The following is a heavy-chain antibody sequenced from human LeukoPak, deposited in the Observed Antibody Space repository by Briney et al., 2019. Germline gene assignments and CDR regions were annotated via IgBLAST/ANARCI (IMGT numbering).Heavy chain of an antibody. V-gene: IGHV1-69*02. D-gene: IGHD2-2*01. CDR2: IIPILGIA. J-gene: IGHJ6*03. Sequence: GASVKVSCKASGGTSSSYTISWVRQAPGQGLEWMGRIIPILGIANYAQKFQGRVTITADKSTSTAYMELSSLRSEDTAVYYCARSGYCSSTSCYRSYYYYYMDVWGKGTTVTVSS. CDR3: ARSGYCSSTSCYRSYYYYYMDV. CDR1: GGTSSSYT.